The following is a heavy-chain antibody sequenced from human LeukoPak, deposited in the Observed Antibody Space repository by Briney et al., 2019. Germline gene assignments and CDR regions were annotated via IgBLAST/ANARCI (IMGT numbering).Heavy chain of an antibody. Sequence: AGGSLTLSCAASGFTFNNNWMSWVRQAPGKGLEWVANIKEDGSEKYYVDSVKGRFTISRDNAKNSLYLQMNSLRAEDTALYYCVRWGTYSSSWLGAFDIWGQGTMVTVSS. V-gene: IGHV3-7*05. J-gene: IGHJ3*02. CDR1: GFTFNNNW. CDR3: VRWGTYSSSWLGAFDI. CDR2: IKEDGSEK. D-gene: IGHD6-13*01.